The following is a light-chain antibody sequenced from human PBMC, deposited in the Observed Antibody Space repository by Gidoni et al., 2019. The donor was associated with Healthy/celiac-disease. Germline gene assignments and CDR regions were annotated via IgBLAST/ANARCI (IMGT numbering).Light chain of an antibody. CDR1: EDISTY. CDR2: AAS. CDR3: QQSDSIPRT. V-gene: IGKV1-39*01. Sequence: DIQMTQSPASLSAFVGDRVTITCRASEDISTYLHWYQQKPGKVPNLLIYAASTLQSGVPSRFSGSGSGTHFTLTITVLQPEDFATYYCQQSDSIPRTFGQGTKVDLK. J-gene: IGKJ2*01.